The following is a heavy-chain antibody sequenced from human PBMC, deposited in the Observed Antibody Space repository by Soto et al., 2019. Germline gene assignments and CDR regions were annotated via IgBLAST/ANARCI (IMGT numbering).Heavy chain of an antibody. CDR1: SASLGDHY. J-gene: IGHJ4*02. V-gene: IGHV4-34*01. D-gene: IGHD3-10*01. CDR2: VHPSGST. CDR3: ARGREGDMVRTYTSVFDF. Sequence: KSSETLSLTCAVFSASLGDHYWAWIRQSPDKGLEWIGEVHPSGSTDYNPSLKSRLTLSLDTSKNQFSLKVASVTAADTAVYFCARGREGDMVRTYTSVFDFWGQGTLVTVSS.